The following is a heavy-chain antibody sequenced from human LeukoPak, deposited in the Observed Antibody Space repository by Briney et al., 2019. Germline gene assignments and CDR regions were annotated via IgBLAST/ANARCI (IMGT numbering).Heavy chain of an antibody. D-gene: IGHD3-10*01. CDR2: INHSGST. V-gene: IGHV4-34*01. CDR1: GGSFSGYY. J-gene: IGHJ4*02. Sequence: SETLSLTCAVYGGSFSGYYWSWIRQPPGKGLEWIGEINHSGSTSYNPSLKSRVTISVDTSKNQFSLKLSSVTAADTAVYYCARAPMVRGRTAADYWGQGTLVTVSS. CDR3: ARAPMVRGRTAADY.